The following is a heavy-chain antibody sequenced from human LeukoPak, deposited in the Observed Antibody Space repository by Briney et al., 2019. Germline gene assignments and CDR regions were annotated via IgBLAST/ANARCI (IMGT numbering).Heavy chain of an antibody. V-gene: IGHV1-18*01. CDR3: AREGLGLASSWYRVDY. Sequence: ASVKVSCKASGYTFTSYCISWVRQAPGQGLEWMGWISAYNGNTNYAQKLQGRVTMTTDTSTSTAYMELRSLRSDDTAVYYCAREGLGLASSWYRVDYWGQGTLVTVSS. CDR2: ISAYNGNT. J-gene: IGHJ4*02. D-gene: IGHD6-13*01. CDR1: GYTFTSYC.